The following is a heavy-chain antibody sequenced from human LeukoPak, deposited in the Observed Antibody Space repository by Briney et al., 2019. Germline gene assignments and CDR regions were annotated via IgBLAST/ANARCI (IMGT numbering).Heavy chain of an antibody. Sequence: GGTLRLSCAASGFTFNTYGMSWVRKAPGKGLEWVSGISGSGGATYYADYVKGRFTIARDDPHNTLYLQMNSLRAEDTAVYSCARGADGVSSNSRGWFDPWGQGTLVTVSS. D-gene: IGHD2-15*01. CDR3: ARGADGVSSNSRGWFDP. CDR1: GFTFNTYG. J-gene: IGHJ5*02. V-gene: IGHV3-23*01. CDR2: ISGSGGAT.